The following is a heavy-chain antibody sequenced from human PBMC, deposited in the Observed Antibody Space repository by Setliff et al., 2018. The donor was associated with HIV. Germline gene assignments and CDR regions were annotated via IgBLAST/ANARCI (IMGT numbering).Heavy chain of an antibody. J-gene: IGHJ5*02. D-gene: IGHD3-22*01. V-gene: IGHV1-18*01. CDR3: ARDRITMIVVGRQTGWFDP. CDR2: VSNEGDT. Sequence: ASVKVSCKASGYTFSSYGISWVRQAPGQGLEWVGWVSNEGDTNYAQKFQGRVTMTRDTSTSTVYMELSSLRSEDTAVYYCARDRITMIVVGRQTGWFDPWGQGTLVTVSS. CDR1: GYTFSSYG.